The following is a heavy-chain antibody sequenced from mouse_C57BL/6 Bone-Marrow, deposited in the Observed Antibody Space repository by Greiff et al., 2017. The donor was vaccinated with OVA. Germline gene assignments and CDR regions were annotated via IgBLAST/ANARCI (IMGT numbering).Heavy chain of an antibody. CDR3: ARHEAQAGFAY. D-gene: IGHD3-2*02. J-gene: IGHJ3*01. CDR1: EYAFPSHD. V-gene: IGHV5-2*01. Sequence: EVQGVESGGGLVQPGESLKLSCESNEYAFPSHDMSWVRKTPEKRLELVAAINSDGGSPYYPDTMESRFIITRDNTKKTLYLQRSSLRSEDTALYYCARHEAQAGFAYWGQGTLVTVSA. CDR2: INSDGGSP.